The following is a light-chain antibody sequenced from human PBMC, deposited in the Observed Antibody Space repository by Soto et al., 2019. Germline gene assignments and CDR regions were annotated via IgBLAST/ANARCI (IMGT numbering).Light chain of an antibody. Sequence: EIVMTQSPDALSVSPGEGATLSCRASQTVSSNLAWYQQKPDQAPRLLIYDASTRATGIPARFSGSGSGAEFTLIISSLQSEDFAVYYCQQYSNWLTFGGGTKVEIK. CDR2: DAS. J-gene: IGKJ4*01. CDR1: QTVSSN. V-gene: IGKV3-15*01. CDR3: QQYSNWLT.